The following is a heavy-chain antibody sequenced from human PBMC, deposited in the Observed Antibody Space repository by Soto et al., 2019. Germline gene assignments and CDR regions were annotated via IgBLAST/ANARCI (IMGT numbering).Heavy chain of an antibody. CDR2: ISYDGSNK. V-gene: IGHV3-30*18. CDR3: AERVADKLGATLLGSRTAAFDI. J-gene: IGHJ3*02. Sequence: QVQLVESGGGVVQPGRSLRLSCAASGFTFSSYGMHWVRQAPGKGLEWVAVISYDGSNKYYADSVKGRFTISRDNSKNTLYLQMNSLRAEDTAVYYCAERVADKLGATLLGSRTAAFDIWGQGTMVTVSS. D-gene: IGHD1-26*01. CDR1: GFTFSSYG.